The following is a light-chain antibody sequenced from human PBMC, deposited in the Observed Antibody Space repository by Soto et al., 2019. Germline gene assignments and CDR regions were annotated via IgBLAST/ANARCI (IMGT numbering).Light chain of an antibody. CDR3: QQYGSTPPWT. J-gene: IGKJ1*01. Sequence: IVLTPAPGTLSLSPADSATLNCRARHSSSTSYLSWYQQKPGRAPRRLIYCASSRATGSPDRFSGSGSCTDFSLTVSRLEPEDFSVEYCQQYGSTPPWTFGQGTKVDIK. CDR2: CAS. CDR1: HSSSTSY. V-gene: IGKV3-20*01.